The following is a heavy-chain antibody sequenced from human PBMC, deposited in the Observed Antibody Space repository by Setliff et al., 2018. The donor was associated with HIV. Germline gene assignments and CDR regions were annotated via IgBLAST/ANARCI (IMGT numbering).Heavy chain of an antibody. D-gene: IGHD2-15*01. Sequence: SETLSLTCTVSGGSINSYYWNWIRQSPGKGLEWIGYIGYNGDTSYNPSLNSRDTLSVDRSKNQFSLKLSSVSAADTAVYFCARWGASGGRPDWHAFDMWGQGTMVTVSS. J-gene: IGHJ3*02. CDR2: IGYNGDT. CDR1: GGSINSYY. V-gene: IGHV4-59*01. CDR3: ARWGASGGRPDWHAFDM.